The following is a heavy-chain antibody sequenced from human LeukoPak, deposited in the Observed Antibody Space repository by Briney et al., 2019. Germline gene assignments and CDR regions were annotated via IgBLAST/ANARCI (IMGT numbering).Heavy chain of an antibody. CDR3: VRYCSSTTCYTRAVDY. J-gene: IGHJ4*02. V-gene: IGHV4-38-2*02. CDR1: GYSITSGYN. CDR2: IYHSGSA. Sequence: PSETLSLTCTVSGYSITSGYNWAWIRQPPGKVLEWIGSIYHSGSAYYNPSLRSRVTISVDTSKNQFSLKLSSVTAADTAVYYCVRYCSSTTCYTRAVDYWGQGTLVTVSS. D-gene: IGHD2-2*02.